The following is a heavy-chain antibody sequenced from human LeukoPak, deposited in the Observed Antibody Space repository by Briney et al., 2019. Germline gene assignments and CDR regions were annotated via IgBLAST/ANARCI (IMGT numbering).Heavy chain of an antibody. CDR2: IWYDGSIK. Sequence: PGGSLRLSCAASGFTFSGYGMHWVRQAPGKGLEWVAIIWYDGSIKYYTDSVKGRFTISRDNSKNTLYLQMNSLRAEDTAAYYCAREGYYDILTGYYPNYYYGMDVWGQGTTVTVSS. D-gene: IGHD3-9*01. CDR3: AREGYYDILTGYYPNYYYGMDV. CDR1: GFTFSGYG. V-gene: IGHV3-33*01. J-gene: IGHJ6*02.